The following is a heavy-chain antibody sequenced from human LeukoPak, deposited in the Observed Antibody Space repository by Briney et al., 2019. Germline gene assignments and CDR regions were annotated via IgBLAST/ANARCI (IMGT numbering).Heavy chain of an antibody. Sequence: SETLSLTCTASGGSISSSSYYWGWIRQPPGKGLEWIGSIYYSGSTYYNPSLKSRVTISVDTSKNQFSLKLSSVTAADTAVYYCASETAADGIWGQRTLVTVSS. CDR1: GGSISSSSYY. CDR2: IYYSGST. V-gene: IGHV4-39*01. J-gene: IGHJ4*02. CDR3: ASETAADGI. D-gene: IGHD6-13*01.